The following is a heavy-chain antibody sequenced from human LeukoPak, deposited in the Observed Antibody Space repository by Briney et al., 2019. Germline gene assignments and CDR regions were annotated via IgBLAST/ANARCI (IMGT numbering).Heavy chain of an antibody. J-gene: IGHJ4*02. CDR2: IHPGDSDI. CDR3: ARQITISHFDY. V-gene: IGHV5-51*01. CDR1: GYTFTTYW. D-gene: IGHD3-3*01. Sequence: GEPLKISCQGSGYTFTTYWIGWVRQMPGKGLEWMGIIHPGDSDIRYSPSFKGQVTISADKSISTAYLQWSNLKASDTAMYYCARQITISHFDYWGQGTLVTVSS.